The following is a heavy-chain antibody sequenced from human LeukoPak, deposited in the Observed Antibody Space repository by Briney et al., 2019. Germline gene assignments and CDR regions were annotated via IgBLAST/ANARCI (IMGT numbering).Heavy chain of an antibody. J-gene: IGHJ4*02. D-gene: IGHD2-15*01. V-gene: IGHV4-59*01. Sequence: ASETLSLTCTVSGGSISSYYWSWIRQPPGKGLEWIGYIYYSGSTNYNPSLKSRVTISVDTSKNQFSLKLSSVTAADTAVYYCARGTGYCSGGSCLHFDYWGQGTLVTVSS. CDR1: GGSISSYY. CDR3: ARGTGYCSGGSCLHFDY. CDR2: IYYSGST.